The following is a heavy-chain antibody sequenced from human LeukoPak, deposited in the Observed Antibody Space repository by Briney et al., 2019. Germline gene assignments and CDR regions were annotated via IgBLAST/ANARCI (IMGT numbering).Heavy chain of an antibody. CDR2: ISGSDKP. Sequence: PGGSLRLSCAVSGFTVTNYAMGWVRQAPGKGLEWVSSISGSDKPDYGDSVKGRFTISRDKSKNTLFLKMDSLRADDTALYYCAKGAGHFINYFHYWGQGTLVTVSS. J-gene: IGHJ4*02. CDR3: AKGAGHFINYFHY. D-gene: IGHD6-13*01. V-gene: IGHV3-23*01. CDR1: GFTVTNYA.